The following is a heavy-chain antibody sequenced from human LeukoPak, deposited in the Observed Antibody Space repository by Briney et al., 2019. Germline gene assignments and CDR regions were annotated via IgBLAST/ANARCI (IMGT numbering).Heavy chain of an antibody. Sequence: SGGSLRLSCAASGFTFSSYAMTWVRQAPGKGLEWISYISSRISAIYYADSVKGRFTISRDNAKNSLYLQMNSLGDEDTAVYYCARDGGYGVNAAFDIWGQGTMVTVSS. CDR1: GFTFSSYA. CDR3: ARDGGYGVNAAFDI. V-gene: IGHV3-48*02. J-gene: IGHJ3*02. D-gene: IGHD4-23*01. CDR2: ISSRISAI.